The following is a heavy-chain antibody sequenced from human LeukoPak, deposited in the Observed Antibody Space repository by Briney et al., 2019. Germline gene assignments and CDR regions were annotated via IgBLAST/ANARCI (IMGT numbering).Heavy chain of an antibody. Sequence: EASVTVSCKTSGYSFTSYYIHWVRQAPGQGLEWMGWINPSSGGTEYAQKFQGRVTMTGDTSISTAYMELSRLRPDDTAVYYCARDLRGYSYETKWGQGTLVTVSS. D-gene: IGHD5-18*01. CDR1: GYSFTSYY. CDR2: INPSSGGT. CDR3: ARDLRGYSYETK. V-gene: IGHV1-2*02. J-gene: IGHJ4*02.